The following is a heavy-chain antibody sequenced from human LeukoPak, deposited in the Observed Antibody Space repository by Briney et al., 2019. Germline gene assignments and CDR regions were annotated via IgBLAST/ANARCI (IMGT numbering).Heavy chain of an antibody. V-gene: IGHV1-2*02. D-gene: IGHD3-3*01. CDR2: INPNSGGT. Sequence: ASVKVSCKASGYTFTGYYMHWVRQAPGQGLEWMGWINPNSGGTNYAQKFQGRVTMTRDTSISTAYMELSRLRSDDTAVYYCARETGSGSHTIFGVVENWFDPWGQGTLVTVSS. CDR3: ARETGSGSHTIFGVVENWFDP. CDR1: GYTFTGYY. J-gene: IGHJ5*02.